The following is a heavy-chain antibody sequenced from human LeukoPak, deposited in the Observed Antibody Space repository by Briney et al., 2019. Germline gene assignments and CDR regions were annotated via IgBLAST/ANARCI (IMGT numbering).Heavy chain of an antibody. D-gene: IGHD3-22*01. CDR3: AKRGVVIRVILVGFHKEAYYFDS. V-gene: IGHV3-23*01. CDR2: ISGSGGST. J-gene: IGHJ4*02. Sequence: GGSLRLSCAVSGITLSNYGMSWVRQAPGKGLEWVAGISGSGGSTNYADSVKGRFTISRDNPKNTLFLQMNSRRAEDTAVYFCAKRGVVIRVILVGFHKEAYYFDSWGQGALVTVSS. CDR1: GITLSNYG.